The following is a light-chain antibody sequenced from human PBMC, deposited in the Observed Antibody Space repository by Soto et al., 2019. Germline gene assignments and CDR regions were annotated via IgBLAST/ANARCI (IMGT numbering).Light chain of an antibody. Sequence: IVMTQSPATLSVSPGERATLSXRARQSFSVNFAWYQQQPGXAPRXXXACXSTMATGSPARFSGSGSGTEFTLTISSLQSEYFAVYYCQQYKNGPRTFGQGTKVDIK. V-gene: IGKV3-15*01. CDR3: QQYKNGPRT. CDR1: QSFSVN. CDR2: CXS. J-gene: IGKJ1*01.